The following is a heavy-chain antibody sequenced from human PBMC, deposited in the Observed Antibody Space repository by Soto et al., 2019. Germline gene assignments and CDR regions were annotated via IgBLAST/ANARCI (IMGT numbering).Heavy chain of an antibody. CDR1: GFTFSSYG. CDR2: ISYDGSNK. CDR3: AKDLWEWELYFDY. Sequence: GGSLRLSCAASGFTFSSYGMHWVRQAPGKGLEWVAVISYDGSNKYYADSVKGRFTISRDNSKNTLYLQMNSLRAEDTAVYYCAKDLWEWELYFDYWGQGTLVTVSS. J-gene: IGHJ4*02. D-gene: IGHD1-26*01. V-gene: IGHV3-30*18.